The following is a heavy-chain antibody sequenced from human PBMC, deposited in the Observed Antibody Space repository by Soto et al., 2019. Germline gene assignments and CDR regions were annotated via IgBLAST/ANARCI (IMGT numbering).Heavy chain of an antibody. J-gene: IGHJ3*02. CDR2: FDPEDGET. CDR3: ATRRLTYYGSGPDAFDI. V-gene: IGHV1-24*01. Sequence: QVQLVQSGAEVTKPGASVKVSCKVSGYTLTELSMHWLRQAPGKGLEWMGGFDPEDGETIYAQKFQGRVTMTEDTSTDTAYMELSSLRSEDTAVYYCATRRLTYYGSGPDAFDIWGQGTMVTISS. CDR1: GYTLTELS. D-gene: IGHD3-10*01.